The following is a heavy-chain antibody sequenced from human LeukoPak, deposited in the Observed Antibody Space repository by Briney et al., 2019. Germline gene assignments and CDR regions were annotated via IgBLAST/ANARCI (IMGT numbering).Heavy chain of an antibody. CDR1: GASVSTYY. D-gene: IGHD3-16*01. V-gene: IGHV4-59*08. CDR3: ARGGRGFDP. Sequence: PSETLSLTCTLSGASVSTYYWSWIRQPPGKRLEWIGHIHDTGSTSYNPSLKSRVTISVDTSKNQISLELNAVTASDTAVYYCARGGRGFDPWGQGTLVTVSS. J-gene: IGHJ5*02. CDR2: IHDTGST.